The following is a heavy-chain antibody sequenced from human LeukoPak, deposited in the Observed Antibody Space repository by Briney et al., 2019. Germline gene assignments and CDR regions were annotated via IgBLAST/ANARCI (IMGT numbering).Heavy chain of an antibody. D-gene: IGHD6-13*01. CDR3: AKDLLISRIAAAGPFDS. CDR2: ISSSSSYI. V-gene: IGHV3-21*04. CDR1: GFTFSSYS. J-gene: IGHJ4*02. Sequence: GGSLRLSCAASGFTFSSYSMNWVRQAPGKGLEWVSSISSSSSYIYYADSVKGRFTISRDNAKNSLYLQMNSLRAEDTAVYYCAKDLLISRIAAAGPFDSWGQGTLVTVSS.